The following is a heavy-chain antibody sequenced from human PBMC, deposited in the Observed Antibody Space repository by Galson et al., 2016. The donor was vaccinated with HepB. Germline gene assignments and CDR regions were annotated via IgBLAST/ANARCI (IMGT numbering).Heavy chain of an antibody. V-gene: IGHV5-10-1*01. Sequence: QSGAEVTKPGESLRISCKGFGNNFNNFWITWVRQMPGKGLEWMGRIDPSDSYTKYSPSLQGHVTISVDKSISTAYLQWSSLKASDTAIYYCAKLRWLQSPEDFDNWGQGTLVTVSS. CDR3: AKLRWLQSPEDFDN. J-gene: IGHJ4*02. CDR2: IDPSDSYT. CDR1: GNNFNNFW. D-gene: IGHD5-24*01.